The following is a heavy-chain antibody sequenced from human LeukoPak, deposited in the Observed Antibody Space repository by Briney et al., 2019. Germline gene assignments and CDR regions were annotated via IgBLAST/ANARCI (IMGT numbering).Heavy chain of an antibody. Sequence: PGGSLRLSCAASGFTFSSYGMHWVRQAPGKGLEWVAVISYDGSNKYYADSVKGRFTISRDNSKNTLYLQMNSLRAEDTAVYYCAKDRYGDRDVGYWGQGTLVTVSS. CDR1: GFTFSSYG. V-gene: IGHV3-30*18. D-gene: IGHD4-17*01. CDR3: AKDRYGDRDVGY. J-gene: IGHJ4*02. CDR2: ISYDGSNK.